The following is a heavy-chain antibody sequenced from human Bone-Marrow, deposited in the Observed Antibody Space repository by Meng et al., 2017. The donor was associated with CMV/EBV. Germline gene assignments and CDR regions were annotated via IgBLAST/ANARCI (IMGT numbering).Heavy chain of an antibody. CDR2: ISTSGSTK. J-gene: IGHJ4*02. CDR1: GFIFSGYE. Sequence: GESLKISCAASGFIFSGYEMNWVRQAPGKGLEWVSYISTSGSTKYYADSVKGRFTISRDNAKSSLFLQMNSLRDEDTAVYYCARDPQKGRPAAAVDYWGQGTLVTVSS. D-gene: IGHD6-13*01. CDR3: ARDPQKGRPAAAVDY. V-gene: IGHV3-48*03.